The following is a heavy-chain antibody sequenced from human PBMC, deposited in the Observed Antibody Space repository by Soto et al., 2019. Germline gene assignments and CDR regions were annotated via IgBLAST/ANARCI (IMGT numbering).Heavy chain of an antibody. D-gene: IGHD3-3*01. CDR2: IYYSGST. Sequence: PSGTLSLTCTVSGGSISSGDYYWSWIRQPPGKGLEWIGYIYYSGSTYYNPSLKSRVTISVDTSKNQFSLKLSSVTAADTAVYYCARDNILGILYGGMDVWGQGTTVTVSS. CDR1: GGSISSGDYY. J-gene: IGHJ6*02. V-gene: IGHV4-30-4*01. CDR3: ARDNILGILYGGMDV.